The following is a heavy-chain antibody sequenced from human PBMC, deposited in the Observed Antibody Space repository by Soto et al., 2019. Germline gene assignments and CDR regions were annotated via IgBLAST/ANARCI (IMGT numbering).Heavy chain of an antibody. Sequence: QVQLVESGGGLVKPGGSLRLSCAASGFTFSDYYMTWIRQAPVKGLEWVSYISFSGSTIYYADSVKGRFTVSRDNARQSLCLEMTALRAEDNSVFYCGNLVQFDYWGQGTLVTVSS. D-gene: IGHD3-10*02. CDR3: GNLVQFDY. CDR2: ISFSGSTI. V-gene: IGHV3-11*01. J-gene: IGHJ4*02. CDR1: GFTFSDYY.